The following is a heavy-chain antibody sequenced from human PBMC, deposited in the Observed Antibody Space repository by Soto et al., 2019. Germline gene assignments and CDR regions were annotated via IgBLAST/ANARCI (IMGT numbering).Heavy chain of an antibody. D-gene: IGHD3-3*01. CDR3: ARGALGPDYDFWSSSENNYYYMDV. J-gene: IGHJ6*03. CDR2: IIPILGIA. Sequence: SVKVSCNDSGGTFSSFTISWVRHHPGQRLEWMGSIIPILGIANYEQRFQGRATITADKSTSTAYMELSSLRSEDTAVYYCARGALGPDYDFWSSSENNYYYMDVWGKETTVTVSS. CDR1: GGTFSSFT. V-gene: IGHV1-69*02.